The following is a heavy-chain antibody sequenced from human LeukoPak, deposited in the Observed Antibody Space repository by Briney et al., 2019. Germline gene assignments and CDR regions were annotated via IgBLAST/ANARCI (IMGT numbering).Heavy chain of an antibody. J-gene: IGHJ3*02. CDR2: ISSYNGNT. Sequence: ASVKVSCQASVYTFTSYCISWVRQAPAQGVEGMGWISSYNGNTNYAQKLQGGVTMSTDTSTGTAYMELRRRRSDDTAVYFCARRVAVARRDAFDIWGQGKMVTVSS. V-gene: IGHV1-18*01. CDR1: VYTFTSYC. D-gene: IGHD6-19*01. CDR3: ARRVAVARRDAFDI.